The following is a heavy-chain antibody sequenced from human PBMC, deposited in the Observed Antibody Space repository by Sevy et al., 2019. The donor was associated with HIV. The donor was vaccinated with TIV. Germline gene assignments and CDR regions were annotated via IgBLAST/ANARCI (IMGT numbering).Heavy chain of an antibody. D-gene: IGHD3-10*01. CDR3: TRDRAFMDHYSGSGSFGAFDI. J-gene: IGHJ3*02. Sequence: GGSLRLSCTASGFTFGDYAMDWFRQAPGKGLEWVGFIRSKAYGGTTKNAASVKDRFTISGDDSKNTAYLQMSSLKTDDTAVYFCTRDRAFMDHYSGSGSFGAFDIWGQGTMVTVSS. V-gene: IGHV3-49*03. CDR2: IRSKAYGGTT. CDR1: GFTFGDYA.